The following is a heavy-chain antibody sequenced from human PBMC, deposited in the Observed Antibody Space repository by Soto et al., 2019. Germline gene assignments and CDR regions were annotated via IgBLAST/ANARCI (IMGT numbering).Heavy chain of an antibody. CDR3: ARDRRYCSSTSCYNPAVAGTGGYYGMDV. Sequence: EVQLVESGGGLVQTGGSLRLSCAASRFTLSSYEMNWVRQAPGKGLEWVSYISSSSSYIYYADSVKGRFTISRDNAKNSLYLQMNSLRAEDTAVYYCARDRRYCSSTSCYNPAVAGTGGYYGMDVWGQGTTVTVSS. D-gene: IGHD2-2*02. V-gene: IGHV3-48*03. CDR1: RFTLSSYE. CDR2: ISSSSSYI. J-gene: IGHJ6*02.